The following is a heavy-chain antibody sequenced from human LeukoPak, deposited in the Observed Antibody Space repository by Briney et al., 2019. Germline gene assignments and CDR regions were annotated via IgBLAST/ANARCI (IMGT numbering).Heavy chain of an antibody. Sequence: GGSLRLSCAASGFTFSSYAMSWVRQAPGKGLEWVSYISSSSSTIYYADSVKGRFTISRDNAKNSLYLQMNSLRAEDTAVYYCARDPSIAVAGGDYWGQGTLVTVSS. CDR2: ISSSSSTI. CDR1: GFTFSSYA. V-gene: IGHV3-48*01. J-gene: IGHJ4*02. CDR3: ARDPSIAVAGGDY. D-gene: IGHD6-19*01.